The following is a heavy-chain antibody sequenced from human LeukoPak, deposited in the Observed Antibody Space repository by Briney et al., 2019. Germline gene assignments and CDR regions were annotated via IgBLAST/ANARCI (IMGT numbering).Heavy chain of an antibody. CDR1: GFTFSSYA. CDR3: AKDSMAGTNYYYYYGMDV. V-gene: IGHV3-23*01. Sequence: GGSLRLSCAASGFTFSSYAMSWVRQAPGKGLEWVSAISGSGGSTYYADSVKGRFTISRDNPKNTLYLQMNSLRAEDTAVYYCAKDSMAGTNYYYYYGMDVWGQGTTVTVSS. J-gene: IGHJ6*02. D-gene: IGHD6-19*01. CDR2: ISGSGGST.